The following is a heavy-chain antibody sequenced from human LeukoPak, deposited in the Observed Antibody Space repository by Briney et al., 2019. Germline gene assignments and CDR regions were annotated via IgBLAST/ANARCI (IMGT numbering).Heavy chain of an antibody. D-gene: IGHD3-22*01. J-gene: IGHJ4*02. CDR1: GASVSDYY. CDR3: ARVRLSSGYSN. Sequence: SETLSLTCSVSGASVSDYYCNWIRQRPGKGLEWIGYVYNSGITNYNPSLRSRVTISVDTSKNQFSLKLNSVTAADTAVYCCARVRLSSGYSNWGQGTLVTVSS. V-gene: IGHV4-59*02. CDR2: VYNSGIT.